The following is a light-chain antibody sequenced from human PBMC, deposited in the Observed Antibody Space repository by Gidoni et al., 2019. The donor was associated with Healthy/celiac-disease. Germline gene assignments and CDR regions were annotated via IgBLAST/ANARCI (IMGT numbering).Light chain of an antibody. V-gene: IGKV3-11*01. CDR1: QSVSSY. CDR2: DAS. Sequence: IVLTQSPATLSLSPGERATLSCRASQSVSSYLAWYQQQPGQAPRLLIYDASNRATGIPARFSGSGSGTDFTRTISSLEPEDFAVYYCQQRSNWPLTFGGGTKVEIK. J-gene: IGKJ4*01. CDR3: QQRSNWPLT.